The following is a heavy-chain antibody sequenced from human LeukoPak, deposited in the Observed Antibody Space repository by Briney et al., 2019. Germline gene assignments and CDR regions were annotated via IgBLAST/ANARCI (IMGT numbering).Heavy chain of an antibody. CDR3: AKEYSSGWYVLDY. Sequence: PGGSLRLSCAASGFTLADYGMHWVRLAPGEGLECVSGISWNSGSIGYADSVKGRFTISRDNAKNSLYLQMNSLRAEDTAVYYCAKEYSSGWYVLDYWGQGTLVTVSS. J-gene: IGHJ4*02. D-gene: IGHD6-19*01. CDR2: ISWNSGSI. CDR1: GFTLADYG. V-gene: IGHV3-9*01.